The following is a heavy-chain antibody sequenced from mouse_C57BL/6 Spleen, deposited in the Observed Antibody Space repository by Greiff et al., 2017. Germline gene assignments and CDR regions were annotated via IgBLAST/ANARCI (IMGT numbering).Heavy chain of an antibody. CDR2: IYPGDGDT. CDR1: GYAFSSSW. Sequence: QVQLQQSGPELVKPGASVKISCKASGYAFSSSWMNWVKQRPGKGLEWIGRIYPGDGDTNYNGKFKGKATLTADKSSSTAYMQLSSLTSEDSAVYFCARRTAMDYWGQGTSVTVSS. CDR3: ARRTAMDY. J-gene: IGHJ4*01. V-gene: IGHV1-82*01.